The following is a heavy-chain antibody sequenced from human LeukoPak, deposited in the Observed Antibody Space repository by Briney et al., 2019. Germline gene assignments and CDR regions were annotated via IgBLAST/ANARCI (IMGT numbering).Heavy chain of an antibody. CDR2: IWYDGSYK. Sequence: GGSLRLSCAASGFSFHDHGMDWVRQAPGKGLEWVALIWYDGSYKYYADSVKGRFTISGDTSRTTLYLQMNGLRAEDTAVYYCAKECDYSPGHKFDLWGQGTLVTVSS. V-gene: IGHV3-33*03. CDR1: GFSFHDHG. D-gene: IGHD3-10*01. J-gene: IGHJ4*02. CDR3: AKECDYSPGHKFDL.